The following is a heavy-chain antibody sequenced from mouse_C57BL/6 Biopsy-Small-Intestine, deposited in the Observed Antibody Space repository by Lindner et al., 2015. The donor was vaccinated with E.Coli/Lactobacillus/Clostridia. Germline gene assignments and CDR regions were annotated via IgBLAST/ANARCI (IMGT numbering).Heavy chain of an antibody. CDR3: ARDWESVGPDV. CDR2: ISSSNGNT. V-gene: IGHV1-4*01. D-gene: IGHD1-3*01. CDR1: GYIFTTYG. J-gene: IGHJ1*01. Sequence: SVKVSCKASGYIFTTYGISWVRQAPGQGLEWMGWISSSNGNTKYAQKLQGRLTMTTDASTSTAYMELRSLRSDDTAVYYCARDWESVGPDVWGQGTTVTVSS.